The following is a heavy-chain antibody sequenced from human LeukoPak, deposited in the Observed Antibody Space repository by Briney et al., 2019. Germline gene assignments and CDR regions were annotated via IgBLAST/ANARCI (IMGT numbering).Heavy chain of an antibody. CDR1: GDSVSSNSAA. Sequence: SQTLSLTCAISGDSVSSNSAAWNWIRQSPSRGLEWLGRTYYRSKWYNDYAVSVKSRITINPDTSKNQFSLQLNSVTPEDTAVYYCARGTPYLRRGYSQPNWFDPWGQGTLVTVSS. CDR2: TYYRSKWYN. CDR3: ARGTPYLRRGYSQPNWFDP. D-gene: IGHD5-18*01. V-gene: IGHV6-1*01. J-gene: IGHJ5*02.